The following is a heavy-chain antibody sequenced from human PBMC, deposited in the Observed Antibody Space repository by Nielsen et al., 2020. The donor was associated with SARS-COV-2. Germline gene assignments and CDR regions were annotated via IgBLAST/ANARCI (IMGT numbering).Heavy chain of an antibody. CDR2: INSDGSST. J-gene: IGHJ6*02. CDR3: AKEGGIGSTSYYYYYGMDV. Sequence: VRQAPGKGLVWVSRINSDGSSTSYADSVKGRFTISRDNSKNTLYLQMNSLRAEDTAVYYCAKEGGIGSTSYYYYYGMDVWGQGTTVTVSS. V-gene: IGHV3-74*01. D-gene: IGHD2-2*01.